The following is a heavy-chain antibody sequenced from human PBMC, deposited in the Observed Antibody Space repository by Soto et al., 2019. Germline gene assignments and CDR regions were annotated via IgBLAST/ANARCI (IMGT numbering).Heavy chain of an antibody. Sequence: EVQLLESGGGVVQPGGSLRLSCAASGFTFRNFVMSWVRQAPGKGLEWVSAIRATGGQTFYADSVKGRFTISRDNSKNMWYLQSDSLRDEDTALYFCAQDRGWGVVSPSHDSWGQRTLVTVSS. J-gene: IGHJ4*02. CDR3: AQDRGWGVVSPSHDS. CDR2: IRATGGQT. CDR1: GFTFRNFV. D-gene: IGHD2-15*01. V-gene: IGHV3-23*01.